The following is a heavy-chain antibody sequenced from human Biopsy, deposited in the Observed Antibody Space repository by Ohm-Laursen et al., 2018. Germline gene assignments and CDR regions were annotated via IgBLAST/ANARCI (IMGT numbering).Heavy chain of an antibody. J-gene: IGHJ4*02. Sequence: GSSVKVSCKPSGGSFSSYAISWVRQAPGQGLEWMGGIIPFFGTPNYAQMFQGRVTITADTSTSTAYMELRSLRSDDTAVYYCARDRPSVPTYAVFWGQGSLVTVSS. CDR1: GGSFSSYA. CDR3: ARDRPSVPTYAVF. D-gene: IGHD2-2*01. CDR2: IIPFFGTP. V-gene: IGHV1-69*06.